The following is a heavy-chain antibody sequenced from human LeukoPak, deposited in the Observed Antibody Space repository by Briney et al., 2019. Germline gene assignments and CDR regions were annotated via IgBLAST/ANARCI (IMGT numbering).Heavy chain of an antibody. J-gene: IGHJ6*03. V-gene: IGHV4-59*01. D-gene: IGHD2-2*01. Sequence: SETLSLTCTVSGGSISSYYWSWIRQPPGKGLEWIGYIYYSGSTNYNPSLKSRVTISVDTSKNQFSLKLGSVTAADTAVYYCARYYCSTTTCYYMDVWGKGTTVTVSS. CDR2: IYYSGST. CDR3: ARYYCSTTTCYYMDV. CDR1: GGSISSYY.